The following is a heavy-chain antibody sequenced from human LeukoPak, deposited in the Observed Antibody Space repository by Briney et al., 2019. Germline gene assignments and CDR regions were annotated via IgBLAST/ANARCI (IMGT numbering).Heavy chain of an antibody. CDR2: INHSGST. CDR1: GGSFSGYY. J-gene: IGHJ3*02. V-gene: IGHV4-34*01. CDR3: ARVLTFSQDAFDI. Sequence: PSETLSLTCAVYGGSFSGYYWSWIRQPPGKGLEWIGEINHSGSTNYNPSLKSRVTISVDTSKNQFSLKLSSVTAADTAVYYCARVLTFSQDAFDIWGQGTMVTVSS. D-gene: IGHD2/OR15-2a*01.